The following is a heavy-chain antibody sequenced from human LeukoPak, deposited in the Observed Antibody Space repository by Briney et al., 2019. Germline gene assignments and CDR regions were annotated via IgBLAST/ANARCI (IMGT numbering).Heavy chain of an antibody. J-gene: IGHJ4*02. V-gene: IGHV3-23*01. CDR3: AKTVSGSYSYQGGDY. CDR1: GFTFSSYA. Sequence: GGSLTLSCAASGFTFSSYAMSWVRQAPGKGLEWVSAISGRGENTNYADSVKGRFTMSRDNSRNMLYLQMNSLRDEDTAKYYCAKTVSGSYSYQGGDYWGQGTLVTVSS. D-gene: IGHD3-16*02. CDR2: ISGRGENT.